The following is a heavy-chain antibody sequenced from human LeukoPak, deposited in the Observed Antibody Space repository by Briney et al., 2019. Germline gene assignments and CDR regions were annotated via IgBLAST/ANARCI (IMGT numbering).Heavy chain of an antibody. D-gene: IGHD1-26*01. J-gene: IGHJ4*02. Sequence: SETLSLTCAVYGGSISGYYWSWIRQPPGKGLEWIGEINHSGSTNYNPSRKSRVTISVDTSKNQFSLKLSSVTAADTAVYYCAREELPLHGIDYWGQGTLVTVSS. CDR3: AREELPLHGIDY. CDR2: INHSGST. V-gene: IGHV4-34*01. CDR1: GGSISGYY.